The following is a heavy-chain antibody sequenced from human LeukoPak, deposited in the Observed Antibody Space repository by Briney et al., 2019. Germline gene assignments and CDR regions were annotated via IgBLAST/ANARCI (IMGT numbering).Heavy chain of an antibody. Sequence: PSQTLSLTCTVSGGSISSDDHYWNWIRQPPGKGLEWIGYISYSGSKYFNPSLKSRVSMSLDTSKNQFSLKLSSVTAADTAVYYCARGMVRGAAMVAEGWFDPWGQGTLVTVSS. J-gene: IGHJ5*02. D-gene: IGHD5-18*01. CDR3: ARGMVRGAAMVAEGWFDP. V-gene: IGHV4-30-4*01. CDR1: GGSISSDDHY. CDR2: ISYSGSK.